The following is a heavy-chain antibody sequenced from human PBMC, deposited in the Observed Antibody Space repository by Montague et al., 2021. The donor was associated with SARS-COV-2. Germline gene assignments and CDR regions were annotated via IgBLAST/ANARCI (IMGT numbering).Heavy chain of an antibody. V-gene: IGHV4-39*01. D-gene: IGHD3-3*01. Sequence: SETLSLTCTVSGVSISGYTYFWGWIRQPPGKGLEWIASVYYSGSTYYNPSLKSRVTISVDTSKNQSSLQVSSVTAVDTAVYYCARQKRRITIFGVVIPPVLPWFDPWGQGTLVTVSS. CDR1: GVSISGYTYF. J-gene: IGHJ5*02. CDR3: ARQKRRITIFGVVIPPVLPWFDP. CDR2: VYYSGST.